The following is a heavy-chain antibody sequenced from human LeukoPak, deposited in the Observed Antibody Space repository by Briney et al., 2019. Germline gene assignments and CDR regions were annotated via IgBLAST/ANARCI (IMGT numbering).Heavy chain of an antibody. Sequence: GGSLRLSCAASGFTFNTYTMNWVRQAPGKGLEWVSYVSGSSGIIDYADSVRGRFTISRDNAKNSLYLQMNSLRAEDTAVYYCARGFTYYESSGQVPFDYWGQGTLVTVSS. J-gene: IGHJ4*02. D-gene: IGHD3-22*01. CDR1: GFTFNTYT. CDR2: VSGSSGII. V-gene: IGHV3-48*01. CDR3: ARGFTYYESSGQVPFDY.